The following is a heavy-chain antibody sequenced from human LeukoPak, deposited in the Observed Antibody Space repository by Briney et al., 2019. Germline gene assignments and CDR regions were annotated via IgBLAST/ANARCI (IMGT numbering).Heavy chain of an antibody. V-gene: IGHV3-15*07. CDR2: IRSNSDGGTI. D-gene: IGHD3-22*01. CDR1: GFTFSNAW. CDR3: ATDFYDST. Sequence: GGSLRLSCATSGFTFSNAWMNWVRQAPGKGLEWVGRIRSNSDGGTIDYAAPVEGRFTLSRDDSKTTLYLQMNSLQTEDTAVYYCATDFYDSTWGQGTLVTVSS. J-gene: IGHJ5*02.